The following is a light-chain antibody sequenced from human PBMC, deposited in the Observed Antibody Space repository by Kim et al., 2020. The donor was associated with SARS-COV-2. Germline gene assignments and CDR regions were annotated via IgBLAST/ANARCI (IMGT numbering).Light chain of an antibody. CDR2: YDD. CDR1: NMESRP. CDR3: QVWDSSSDHP. J-gene: IGLJ2*01. Sequence: VAPGKTGSITCRGNNMESRPVLWYQQKPGQAPVLVIYYDDDRPSGIPERFSGSTSGNTATLTISRVEAGDEADYYCQVWDSSSDHPFGGGTQLTVL. V-gene: IGLV3-21*04.